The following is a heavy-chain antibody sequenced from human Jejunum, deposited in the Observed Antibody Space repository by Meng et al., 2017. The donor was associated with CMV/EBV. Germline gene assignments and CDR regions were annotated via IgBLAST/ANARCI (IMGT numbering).Heavy chain of an antibody. V-gene: IGHV4-34*01. D-gene: IGHD2-2*01. CDR3: ARKYCGSSNCYPFDY. CDR2: INHSGSA. Sequence: GGSFSGYYWSLIHQSPGQGLEWIGQINHSGSASYNPSLRRRVTISEDTSKNQFSLRLTSVTAADTAIYYCARKYCGSSNCYPFDYWGQGELVTVSS. J-gene: IGHJ4*02. CDR1: GGSFSGYY.